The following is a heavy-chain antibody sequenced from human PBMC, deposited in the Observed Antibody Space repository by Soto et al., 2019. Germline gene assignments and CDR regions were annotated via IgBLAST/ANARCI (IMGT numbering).Heavy chain of an antibody. CDR3: ARDTHYYGSGSYYFRSPSCWFDP. CDR2: ISAYNGNT. J-gene: IGHJ5*02. CDR1: GYTFTSYG. Sequence: QVQLVQSGAEVKKPGASVKVSCKASGYTFTSYGISWVRQAPGQGLEWMGWISAYNGNTNYAQKLQGRVTMTTDTSTSTAFMELRSLRSDDTAVYYCARDTHYYGSGSYYFRSPSCWFDPWGQGTLVTVSS. D-gene: IGHD3-10*01. V-gene: IGHV1-18*01.